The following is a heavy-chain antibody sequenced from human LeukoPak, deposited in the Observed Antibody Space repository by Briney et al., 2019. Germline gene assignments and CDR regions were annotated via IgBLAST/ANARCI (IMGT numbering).Heavy chain of an antibody. J-gene: IGHJ3*02. V-gene: IGHV4-39*01. Sequence: SETLYLTCTVSGGSISNSSYYRGWIRQPPGKGLEWIGSIYYSGSTYYNPSLKSRVTISVDTSKNQFSLKLSSVTAADTAVYYCAREGRITMVRGVGTFDSWGQGTMVTVPS. CDR1: GGSISNSSYY. D-gene: IGHD3-10*01. CDR2: IYYSGST. CDR3: AREGRITMVRGVGTFDS.